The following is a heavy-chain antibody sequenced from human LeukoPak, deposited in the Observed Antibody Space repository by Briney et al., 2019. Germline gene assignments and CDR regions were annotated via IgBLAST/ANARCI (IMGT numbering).Heavy chain of an antibody. CDR1: VFTVSSNY. CDR2: IYSGGST. D-gene: IGHD6-13*01. Sequence: PGGSLRLSCAASVFTVSSNYMSSGRQAPGKGLEWVSVIYSGGSTYYADSVKGRFTISRDNSKNTLYLQMNSLRAEDTAVYYCARDAYSSSWEYCGQGTLVTVSS. CDR3: ARDAYSSSWEY. J-gene: IGHJ4*02. V-gene: IGHV3-66*01.